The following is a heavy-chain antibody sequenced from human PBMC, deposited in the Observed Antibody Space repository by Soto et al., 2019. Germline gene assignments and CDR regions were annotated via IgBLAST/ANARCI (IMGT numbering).Heavy chain of an antibody. CDR3: ATFSGVFTISPFDA. D-gene: IGHD3-10*01. CDR2: IYHSGRT. CDR1: GDSISSVNW. V-gene: IGHV4-4*02. Sequence: SETLCLTCGVSGDSISSVNWWSWVRQSPGKGLEWIGEIYHSGRTNYNPSLKSRVTMSVDKSKNQFSLQLASVAAADTAVYYCATFSGVFTISPFDAWGQGLLVT. J-gene: IGHJ5*02.